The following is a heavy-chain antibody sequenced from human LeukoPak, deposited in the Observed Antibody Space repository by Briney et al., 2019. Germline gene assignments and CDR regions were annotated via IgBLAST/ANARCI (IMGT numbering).Heavy chain of an antibody. CDR2: ISGSGGST. CDR1: GFTFSSYA. Sequence: GGSLRLSCAASGFTFSSYAMSWGRQAPGKGLEWVSAISGSGGSTYYADSVKGRFTISRDNSKNTLYLQMNSLRAEDTAVYYCAKVDIVVVVAAGVSAFDIWGQGTMVTVSS. D-gene: IGHD2-15*01. J-gene: IGHJ3*02. V-gene: IGHV3-23*01. CDR3: AKVDIVVVVAAGVSAFDI.